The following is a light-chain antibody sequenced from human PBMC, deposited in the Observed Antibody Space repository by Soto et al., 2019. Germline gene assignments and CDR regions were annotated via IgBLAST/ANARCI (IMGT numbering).Light chain of an antibody. J-gene: IGKJ1*01. V-gene: IGKV3-11*01. CDR3: QLYGSSLWT. CDR1: QSVSSY. Sequence: VWTQYTATLSLSPGARATLSCRASQSVSSYLAWYQQKPGQAPRLLIYDASNRATGIPARFSGSGSGTDFTLTISRLEPEDFAVYCCQLYGSSLWTFGQGTMVDI. CDR2: DAS.